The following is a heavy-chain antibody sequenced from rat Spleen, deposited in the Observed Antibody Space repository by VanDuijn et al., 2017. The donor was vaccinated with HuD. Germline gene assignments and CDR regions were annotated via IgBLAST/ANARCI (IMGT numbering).Heavy chain of an antibody. Sequence: EVQLVESDGGLVQPGRSLKLSCAASGFTFSYYYMAWVRQAPTKGLEWVATISYDGSRTYYRDSVKGRFTISRDNAKSTLYLQMDSLRSEDTATYYCARPPGIRVFDYWGQGVVVTVSS. D-gene: IGHD4-3*01. CDR3: ARPPGIRVFDY. CDR1: GFTFSYYY. J-gene: IGHJ2*01. CDR2: ISYDGSRT. V-gene: IGHV5-29*01.